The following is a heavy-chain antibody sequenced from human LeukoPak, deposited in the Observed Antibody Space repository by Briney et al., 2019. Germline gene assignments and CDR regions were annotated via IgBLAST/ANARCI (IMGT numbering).Heavy chain of an antibody. J-gene: IGHJ6*03. CDR1: GFTFSSYW. V-gene: IGHV3-7*03. D-gene: IGHD2-2*01. Sequence: GGSLRLSCAASGFTFSSYWMSWVRQAPGKGLEWVANIKQDGSEKYYVDSVKGRFTISRDNAKNSLYLQMNSLRAEDTAVYYCARASRDCSSTSCYVFRYYYYYMDVWGKGTTVTVSS. CDR2: IKQDGSEK. CDR3: ARASRDCSSTSCYVFRYYYYYMDV.